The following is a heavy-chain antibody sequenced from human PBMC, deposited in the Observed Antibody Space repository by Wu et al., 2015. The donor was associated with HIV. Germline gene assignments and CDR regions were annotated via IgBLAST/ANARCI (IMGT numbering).Heavy chain of an antibody. V-gene: IGHV1-2*02. CDR1: GYTFTDYH. Sequence: QVQLVQSGAEVKKPGASVKVSCKASGYTFTDYHIQWVRQAPGQGLEWMGWFNPYSGAIDSAQKFQGRVTMTRDTSINTAYMELSRLRSDDTAVYYCARAKVPFTMIVVVTQEVFDIVGEGTVVTVSS. CDR3: ARAKVPFTMIVVVTQEVFDI. J-gene: IGHJ3*02. D-gene: IGHD3-22*01. CDR2: FNPYSGAI.